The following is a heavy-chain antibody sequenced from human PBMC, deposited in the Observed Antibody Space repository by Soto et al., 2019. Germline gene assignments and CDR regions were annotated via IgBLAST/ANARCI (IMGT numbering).Heavy chain of an antibody. CDR1: GFTLTNNG. V-gene: IGHV3-30*18. D-gene: IGHD1-26*01. CDR3: AKDRGLAESGTWSHYYYGMDV. CDR2: ISSDGSSY. J-gene: IGHJ6*02. Sequence: QVQLLESGGGVVQPGRSLRLSCVASGFTLTNNGMHWVRQAPGQGLEWVAVISSDGSSYYYGDPVRGRFTISRDTSKNTLFLEMNSLTTADTAVYYCAKDRGLAESGTWSHYYYGMDVWGQGTSVTVS.